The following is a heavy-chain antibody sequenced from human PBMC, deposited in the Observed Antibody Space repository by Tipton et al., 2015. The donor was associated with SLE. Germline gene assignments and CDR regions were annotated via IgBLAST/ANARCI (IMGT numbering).Heavy chain of an antibody. CDR2: IYYSGST. Sequence: TLSLTCTVSGGYISSSSYYWGWIRQPPGKGLEWIGIIYYSGSTYYNPSLKSRVTISVDTSKNQFSLRLSSVTAADTAVYYGARHLYNIGWNHVAYWGPGTLVTVSS. CDR1: GGYISSSSYY. J-gene: IGHJ1*01. D-gene: IGHD6-19*01. CDR3: ARHLYNIGWNHVAY. V-gene: IGHV4-39*01.